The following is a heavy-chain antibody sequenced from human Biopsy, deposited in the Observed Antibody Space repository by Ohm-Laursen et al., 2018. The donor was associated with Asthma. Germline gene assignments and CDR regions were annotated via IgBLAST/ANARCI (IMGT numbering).Heavy chain of an antibody. D-gene: IGHD4-23*01. Sequence: SLRLSCAASGLTVSRAHMFCVRQAPGKGLEWVSVIYSGGTSHTADSVRGRFTISRDYSKNTLYLQMHCLRAEDTAVDYCARGDGSNWSHYYFDYWGQGTLVTVSS. V-gene: IGHV3-53*01. CDR2: IYSGGTS. J-gene: IGHJ4*02. CDR1: GLTVSRAH. CDR3: ARGDGSNWSHYYFDY.